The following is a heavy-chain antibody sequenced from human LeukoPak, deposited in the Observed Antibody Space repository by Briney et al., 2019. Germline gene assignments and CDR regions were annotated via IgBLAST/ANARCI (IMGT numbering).Heavy chain of an antibody. V-gene: IGHV4-61*02. CDR2: IYTSGST. J-gene: IGHJ4*02. D-gene: IGHD3-22*01. CDR3: ARDHRITMIVGD. Sequence: PSETLSLTCTVSGGSISSGSYYWSWIRQPAGKGLEWIGRIYTSGSTNYNPSPKSRVTISVDTSKNQFPLKLSSVTAADTAVYYCARDHRITMIVGDWGQGTLVTVSS. CDR1: GGSISSGSYY.